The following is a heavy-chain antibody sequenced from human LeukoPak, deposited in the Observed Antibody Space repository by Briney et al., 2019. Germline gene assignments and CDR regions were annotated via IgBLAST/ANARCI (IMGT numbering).Heavy chain of an antibody. CDR3: AKGVGSCSGGSCYSRTDY. CDR2: IYSGGST. J-gene: IGHJ4*02. Sequence: PGGSLRLSCAASGFSFSSYSMNWVRQAPGKGLEWVSVIYSGGSTYYADSVKGRFTISRDNSKNTLYLQMNSLRAEDTAVYYCAKGVGSCSGGSCYSRTDYWGQGTLVTVSS. CDR1: GFSFSSYS. V-gene: IGHV3-23*03. D-gene: IGHD2-15*01.